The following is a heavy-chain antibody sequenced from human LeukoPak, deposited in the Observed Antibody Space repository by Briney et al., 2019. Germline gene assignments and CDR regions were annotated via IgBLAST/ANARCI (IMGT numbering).Heavy chain of an antibody. CDR2: INPNSGDT. CDR1: GYTFTGYF. V-gene: IGHV1-2*02. J-gene: IGHJ4*02. Sequence: ASVKVSCKATGYTFTGYFMHWVRQASGQGLEWMGWINPNSGDTNYAQKFQGRVTMTRDTSISTAYMELTRLRSDDTAVYYCAPEPGDAVDYWGQGTLVTVSS. CDR3: APEPGDAVDY.